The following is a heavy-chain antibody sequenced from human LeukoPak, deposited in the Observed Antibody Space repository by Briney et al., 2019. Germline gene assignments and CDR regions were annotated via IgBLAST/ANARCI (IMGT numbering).Heavy chain of an antibody. CDR1: GGTFSSYA. Sequence: ASVKVSCKASGGTFSSYAISWVRQAPGQGLEWMGWMSPNSGDTYYAQKFRGRVTMTRNTSITTAYLELSSLGSDDTAVYYCASEAFDVWGQGTVVSVSS. V-gene: IGHV1-8*02. CDR3: ASEAFDV. CDR2: MSPNSGDT. J-gene: IGHJ3*01.